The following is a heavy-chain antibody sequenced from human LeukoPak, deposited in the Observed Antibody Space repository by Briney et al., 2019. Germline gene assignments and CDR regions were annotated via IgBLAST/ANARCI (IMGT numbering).Heavy chain of an antibody. D-gene: IGHD3-10*01. CDR1: GFTFSSYA. CDR3: AKDPTWFGELLMAWNYFDY. J-gene: IGHJ4*02. CDR2: ISYDGSNK. Sequence: GRSLRLSCAASGFTFSSYAMHWVRQAPGKGLEWVAVISYDGSNKYYADSVKGRFTISRDNSKNTLYLQMNSLRAEDTAVYYCAKDPTWFGELLMAWNYFDYWGQGTLVTVSS. V-gene: IGHV3-30*04.